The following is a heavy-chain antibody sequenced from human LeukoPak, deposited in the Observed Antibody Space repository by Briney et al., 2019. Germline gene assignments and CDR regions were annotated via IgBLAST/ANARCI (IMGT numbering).Heavy chain of an antibody. D-gene: IGHD4-11*01. V-gene: IGHV3-23*01. J-gene: IGHJ6*02. CDR1: GFTFTSHA. CDR3: AKGGTATVIYYYYYGMDV. CDR2: ISGDGRST. Sequence: PGGSPRLSCAASGFTFTSHAMSWVRQAPGKGLEWVSAISGDGRSTSYRDSVRGRFVISSDRSKNTMYLQMNSLRAEDTAVYYCAKGGTATVIYYYYYGMDVWGQGTTVTVSS.